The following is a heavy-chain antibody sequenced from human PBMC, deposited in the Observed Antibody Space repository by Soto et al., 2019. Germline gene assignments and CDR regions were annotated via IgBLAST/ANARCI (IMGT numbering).Heavy chain of an antibody. CDR3: ARAGVTDHRYFEY. D-gene: IGHD2-21*02. CDR2: IRNKANSYSR. V-gene: IGHV3-72*01. CDR1: GFTLSDHY. Sequence: GGSLRLSCAASGFTLSDHYMDWVRQAPGKGLEWVGRIRNKANSYSREYAASVKGRFTISRDESKDSLYLQMNSLKTEDTAVYYCARAGVTDHRYFEYWGQGTLVTVSS. J-gene: IGHJ4*02.